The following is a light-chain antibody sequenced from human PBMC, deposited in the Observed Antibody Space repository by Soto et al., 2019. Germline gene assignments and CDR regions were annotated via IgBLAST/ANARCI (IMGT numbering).Light chain of an antibody. CDR3: QQRSDWQIT. Sequence: EIVLPRSPSTPSLAPGERATLSCRASQSVSSYLAWYQQKPGQAPRLLIYDASNRATGIPARFSGSGSGTDFTLTISSLEPDDFAVYYCQQRSDWQITFGQGTRLENK. CDR1: QSVSSY. CDR2: DAS. J-gene: IGKJ5*01. V-gene: IGKV3-11*01.